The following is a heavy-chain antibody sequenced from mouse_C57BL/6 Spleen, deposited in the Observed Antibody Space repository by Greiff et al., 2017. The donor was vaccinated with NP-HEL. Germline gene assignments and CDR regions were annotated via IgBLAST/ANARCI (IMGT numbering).Heavy chain of an antibody. J-gene: IGHJ4*01. V-gene: IGHV1-15*01. CDR2: IDPETGGT. CDR3: TRPPYIYM. D-gene: IGHD1-3*01. CDR1: GYTFTDYE. Sequence: QVQLKESGAELVRPGASVTLSCKASGYTFTDYEMHWVKQTPVHGLEWIGAIDPETGGTAYNQKFKGKAILTADKSSSTAYMELRSLTSEDSAVYYCTRPPYIYMWGQGTSVTVSS.